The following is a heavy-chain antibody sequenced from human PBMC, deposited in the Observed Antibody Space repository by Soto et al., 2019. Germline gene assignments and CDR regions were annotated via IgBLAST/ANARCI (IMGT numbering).Heavy chain of an antibody. V-gene: IGHV4-59*11. D-gene: IGHD2-15*01. Sequence: QVQLHESGPGLVKPSETLSLTCTVSGGSLSSHYWSWIRQSPGKGLEWIGYIYFTGYPNYNPSLKNRVTISVDTSKSQFSLSLNSLTAADTAVYYCATVAMTSPKVFDYWGQGTLVSVSS. CDR3: ATVAMTSPKVFDY. CDR2: IYFTGYP. CDR1: GGSLSSHY. J-gene: IGHJ4*02.